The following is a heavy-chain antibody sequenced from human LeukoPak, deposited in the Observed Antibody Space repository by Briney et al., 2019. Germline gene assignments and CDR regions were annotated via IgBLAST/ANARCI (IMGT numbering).Heavy chain of an antibody. D-gene: IGHD6-13*01. J-gene: IGHJ4*02. CDR1: GFTFSSYW. CDR2: INEDGSDK. CDR3: ATSSSSWYRGWD. Sequence: PGGSLRLSCAASGFTFSSYWMSWVRQAPGMGLEWVANINEDGSDKYYVESVKGRFTVSRDNAKNSQYLQMNSLRAEDTGVYFCATSSSSWYRGWDWGQGILVTVSS. V-gene: IGHV3-7*01.